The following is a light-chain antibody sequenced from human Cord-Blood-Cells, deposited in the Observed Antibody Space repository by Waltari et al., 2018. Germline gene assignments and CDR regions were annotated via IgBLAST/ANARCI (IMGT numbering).Light chain of an antibody. CDR1: SLSSYY. J-gene: IGLJ2*01. CDR3: NSRDSSGNHLVV. CDR2: GKN. V-gene: IGLV3-19*01. Sequence: SSELTQDPAVSVALGPTVRITCQGDSLSSYYASWYQQKPGQAPVLVIYGKNNRPSGIPDRFSGSSSGNTASLTITGAQAEDEADYYCNSRDSSGNHLVVFGGGTKLTVL.